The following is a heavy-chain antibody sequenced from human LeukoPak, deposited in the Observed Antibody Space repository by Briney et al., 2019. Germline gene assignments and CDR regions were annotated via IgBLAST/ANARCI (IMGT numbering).Heavy chain of an antibody. CDR3: AAARGGSGSYAFDI. D-gene: IGHD3-10*01. CDR2: IVVGSGNT. V-gene: IGHV1-58*02. Sequence: SVKVSCKASGFTFTSSAMQWVRQARGQRLEWIGWIVVGSGNTSYAQKFQERVTITRDMSTSTAYMELSSLRSEDTAVYYCAAARGGSGSYAFDIWGQGTMVTVSS. J-gene: IGHJ3*02. CDR1: GFTFTSSA.